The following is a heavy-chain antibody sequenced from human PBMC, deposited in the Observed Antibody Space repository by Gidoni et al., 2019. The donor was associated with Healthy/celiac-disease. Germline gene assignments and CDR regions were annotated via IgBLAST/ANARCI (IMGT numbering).Heavy chain of an antibody. CDR3: ARATEDSSSSEGWFDP. D-gene: IGHD6-6*01. J-gene: IGHJ5*02. V-gene: IGHV1-18*01. CDR2: ISAYNGNT. Sequence: TFTSYGISWVRQAPGQGLEWMGWISAYNGNTNYAQKLQGRVTMTTDTSTSTAYMELRSLRSDDTAVYYCARATEDSSSSEGWFDPWGQGTLVTVSS. CDR1: TFTSYG.